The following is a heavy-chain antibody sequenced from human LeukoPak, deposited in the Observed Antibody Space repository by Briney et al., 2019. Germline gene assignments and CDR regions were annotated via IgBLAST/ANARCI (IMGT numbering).Heavy chain of an antibody. V-gene: IGHV5-51*01. J-gene: IGHJ4*02. CDR2: IYPDDSDT. Sequence: GESLKISCKGSGYSFPNYWIGWVRQMPGKGLEWMGTIYPDDSDTRYSPSFQGQVTISADKSISTAYLQWSSLKASDTAMYYCTRRYCSGGNCYQDDYWGQGTLVTVSS. CDR3: TRRYCSGGNCYQDDY. D-gene: IGHD2-15*01. CDR1: GYSFPNYW.